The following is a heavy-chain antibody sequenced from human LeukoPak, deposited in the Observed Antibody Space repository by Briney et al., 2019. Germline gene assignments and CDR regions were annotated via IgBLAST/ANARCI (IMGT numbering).Heavy chain of an antibody. J-gene: IGHJ3*02. CDR3: AKALTSGWYLDAFNI. Sequence: GGSLRLSCAASGFTFSSYAMHWVRQAPGKGLEWVAVISYGGSNKYYADSVKGRFTISRDNSKNTLFLEMNSLRAEDTAVYYCAKALTSGWYLDAFNIWGQGTMVTVSS. D-gene: IGHD6-19*01. CDR1: GFTFSSYA. V-gene: IGHV3-30-3*01. CDR2: ISYGGSNK.